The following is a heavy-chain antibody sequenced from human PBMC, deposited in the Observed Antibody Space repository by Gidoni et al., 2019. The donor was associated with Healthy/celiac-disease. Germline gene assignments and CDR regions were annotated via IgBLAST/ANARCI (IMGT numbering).Heavy chain of an antibody. J-gene: IGHJ4*02. D-gene: IGHD3-3*01. Sequence: QVQLQESGPGLVKPSETLSPTCTVSGGSISSYYWSWIRQARRKGLECIWYIYYRWSTNYNPSRKSRVTISVDTSKNQFSLKLSSVTAADTAVYYCAVSATEGYFDYWGQGTLVTVSS. CDR1: GGSISSYY. V-gene: IGHV4-59*01. CDR2: IYYRWST. CDR3: AVSATEGYFDY.